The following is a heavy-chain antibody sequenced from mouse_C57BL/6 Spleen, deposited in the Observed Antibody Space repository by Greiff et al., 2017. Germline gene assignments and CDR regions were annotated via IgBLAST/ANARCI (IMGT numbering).Heavy chain of an antibody. V-gene: IGHV14-1*01. CDR2: IDPEDGDT. J-gene: IGHJ3*01. CDR3: TPYGNSRDSWFAY. D-gene: IGHD2-1*01. Sequence: DVQLVESGAELVRPGASVKLSCTASGFNIKDYYMHWVKQRPEQGLEWIGRIDPEDGDTEYAPKFQGKATMTADTSSNTAYLQLSSLTSEDTAVYYCTPYGNSRDSWFAYWGQGTLVTVSA. CDR1: GFNIKDYY.